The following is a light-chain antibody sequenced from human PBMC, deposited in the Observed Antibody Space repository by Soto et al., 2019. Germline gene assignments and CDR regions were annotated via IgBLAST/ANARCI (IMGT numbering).Light chain of an antibody. CDR2: ATS. CDR1: QSVSSSY. V-gene: IGKV3-20*01. Sequence: EIVLTQSPGTLSLSPGERATLSCRASQSVSSSYLAWYQQKPGQAPRLLIYATSGSATGIPDRFSGSGSGTDFTLTISTLETEDFAVYYCQLYGSSPRTFGQGTKVEF. CDR3: QLYGSSPRT. J-gene: IGKJ1*01.